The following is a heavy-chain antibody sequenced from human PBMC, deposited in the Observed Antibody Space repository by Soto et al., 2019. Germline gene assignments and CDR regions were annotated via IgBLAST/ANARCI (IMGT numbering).Heavy chain of an antibody. D-gene: IGHD3-22*01. J-gene: IGHJ3*01. Sequence: EEHLVESGGGLVKPGGSLRLSCVTSGFDFNLAWINWVRQAPGKGLEWVGRIKSRGSGGTTDYPSPVKGRFTISRDDSQHTLYLQMNSLQIDDTAVYYCTHSWTYYYDHPVRGQGTMVTVSS. CDR2: IKSRGSGGTT. CDR1: GFDFNLAW. V-gene: IGHV3-15*07. CDR3: THSWTYYYDHPV.